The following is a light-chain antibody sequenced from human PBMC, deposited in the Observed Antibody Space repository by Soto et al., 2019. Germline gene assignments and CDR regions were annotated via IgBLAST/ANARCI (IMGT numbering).Light chain of an antibody. J-gene: IGLJ1*01. CDR3: AAWDDSLSGYV. Sequence: QSVLTQPPSASATPGQRVSISCSGSSSNIGGNTVNWYQQFPGTAPKLLMYGNNQRPSGVPDRFSGSKSGTSASLAISGLHSEDEADYYCAAWDDSLSGYVFGTGTKLTVL. V-gene: IGLV1-44*01. CDR2: GNN. CDR1: SSNIGGNT.